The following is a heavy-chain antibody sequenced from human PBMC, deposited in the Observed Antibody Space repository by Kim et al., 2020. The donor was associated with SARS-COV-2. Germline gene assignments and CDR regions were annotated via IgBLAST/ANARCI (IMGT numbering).Heavy chain of an antibody. D-gene: IGHD3-22*01. CDR2: INPNSGGT. Sequence: ASVKVSCKASGYTFTGYYMHWVRQAPGQGLEWMGRINPNSGGTNYAQKFQGRVTMTRDTSISTAYMELSRLRSDDTAVYYCARARSYYYDSSGYYPLPYYFDYWGQGTLVTVSS. CDR1: GYTFTGYY. CDR3: ARARSYYYDSSGYYPLPYYFDY. V-gene: IGHV1-2*06. J-gene: IGHJ4*02.